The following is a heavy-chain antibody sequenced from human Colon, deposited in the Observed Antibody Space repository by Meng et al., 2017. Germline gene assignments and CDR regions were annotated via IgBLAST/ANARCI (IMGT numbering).Heavy chain of an antibody. Sequence: GSDALMALGTLILTCGVYGGSFSGFFLTWIRTPPGKGLEWIGEINQCGSTIYKPTLKSRVTISVDTSKNQFSLKLSSVTAADTAVYYCARGPTTYFDYWGQGTLVTVSS. J-gene: IGHJ4*02. CDR3: ARGPTTYFDY. CDR2: INQCGST. V-gene: IGHV4-34*01. D-gene: IGHD4-17*01. CDR1: GGSFSGFF.